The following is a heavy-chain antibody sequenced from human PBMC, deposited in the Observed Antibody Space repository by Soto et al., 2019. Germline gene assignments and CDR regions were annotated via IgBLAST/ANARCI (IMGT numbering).Heavy chain of an antibody. D-gene: IGHD3-22*01. CDR3: AGVRPGDNGYLFFGY. V-gene: IGHV3-30-3*01. Sequence: GGSLRLSCAASGFSFSTSTMHWVRLTAGKGLEWVALVSDYGSNADYADSVQGRFTISRDNSKNTLFLQMDSLRPEDTAIYYCAGVRPGDNGYLFFGYWGQGTLVTVSS. CDR2: VSDYGSNA. CDR1: GFSFSTST. J-gene: IGHJ4*02.